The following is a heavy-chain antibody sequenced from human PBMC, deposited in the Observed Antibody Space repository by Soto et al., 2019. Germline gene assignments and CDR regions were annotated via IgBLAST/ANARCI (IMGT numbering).Heavy chain of an antibody. CDR3: AKDLAPFDTVTTPFDY. Sequence: EVQLLESGGGLVQPGGSLRLSCAASGFTFSSYAMSWVRQAPGKGLEWVSAISGSGGSTYYADSVKGRFTISRDNSKNTLYLQMNSLRAEDTAVYYCAKDLAPFDTVTTPFDYWGQGTLVTVSS. V-gene: IGHV3-23*01. CDR2: ISGSGGST. D-gene: IGHD4-17*01. CDR1: GFTFSSYA. J-gene: IGHJ4*02.